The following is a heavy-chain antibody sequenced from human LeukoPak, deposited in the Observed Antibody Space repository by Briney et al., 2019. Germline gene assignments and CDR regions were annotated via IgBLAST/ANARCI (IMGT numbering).Heavy chain of an antibody. D-gene: IGHD2-2*01. V-gene: IGHV3-74*01. Sequence: PGGSLRLSCAASGFTFSSYWMHWVRQAPGKGLVWVSRINTEGSSTTYADSVEGRFTISRDNAKNTLYLRMNSLRAEDTAVYYCVRPHCSRTSCYLWGQGSLVTVSS. CDR3: VRPHCSRTSCYL. CDR1: GFTFSSYW. J-gene: IGHJ5*02. CDR2: INTEGSST.